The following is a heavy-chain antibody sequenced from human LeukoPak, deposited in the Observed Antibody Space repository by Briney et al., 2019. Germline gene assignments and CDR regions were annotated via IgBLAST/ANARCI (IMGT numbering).Heavy chain of an antibody. V-gene: IGHV4-30-4*01. Sequence: SETLSLTCTVSGGSISSGDYYWSWIRQPPGKGLEWIGYIYYSGSTYYNPSLKSRVTISVDTSKNQFSLKLSSVTAADTAVYYCARDNHYYDSSGYPDAFDIGGQGTRVTVSS. CDR1: GGSISSGDYY. CDR2: IYYSGST. J-gene: IGHJ3*02. D-gene: IGHD3-22*01. CDR3: ARDNHYYDSSGYPDAFDI.